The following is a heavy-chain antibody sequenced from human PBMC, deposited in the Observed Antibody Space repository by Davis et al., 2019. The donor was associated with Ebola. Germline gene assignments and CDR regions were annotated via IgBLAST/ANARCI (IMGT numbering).Heavy chain of an antibody. J-gene: IGHJ4*01. D-gene: IGHD1-26*01. CDR2: IYSGGSA. Sequence: SETLSLTCAVSGDSIKNTHWWGWFRQSPGKDLEWIGYIYSGGSAYYNPSLKSRVTISIDTSTSQFSLNLRSVTAVDTAVYYCVRGKYYERSFDYWGQGTLVTVSS. V-gene: IGHV4-28*01. CDR3: VRGKYYERSFDY. CDR1: GDSIKNTHW.